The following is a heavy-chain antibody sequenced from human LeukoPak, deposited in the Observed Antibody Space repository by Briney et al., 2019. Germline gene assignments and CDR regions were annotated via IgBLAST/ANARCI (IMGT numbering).Heavy chain of an antibody. Sequence: PSQTLSLTRAVSGGSISSVGYCWGWIRQPPGKGLEWIGYIYHSGSTYYNPSLKSRVTISVATSKNQFSLKLSSVTAADTAVYYCARDESSNAYYYYGMDVWGQGTTVTVSS. CDR2: IYHSGST. CDR1: GGSISSVGYC. V-gene: IGHV4-30-2*01. D-gene: IGHD6-6*01. J-gene: IGHJ6*02. CDR3: ARDESSNAYYYYGMDV.